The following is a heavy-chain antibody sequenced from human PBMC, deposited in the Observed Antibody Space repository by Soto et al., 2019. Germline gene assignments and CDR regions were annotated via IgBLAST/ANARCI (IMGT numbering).Heavy chain of an antibody. CDR3: ARVGPPFAWYCSGTSCSGTWFDP. V-gene: IGHV4-59*02. CDR1: GDSVTSHY. J-gene: IGHJ5*02. Sequence: PSETLSLTCSFSGDSVTSHYLTWIRQSPEKGLEWIGYMHYTGFSHYNPSLKSRLTISVDRSKNQFTLQLTSVTVADTAVYYCARVGPPFAWYCSGTSCSGTWFDPWGQGTLVTVSS. D-gene: IGHD2-2*01. CDR2: MHYTGFS.